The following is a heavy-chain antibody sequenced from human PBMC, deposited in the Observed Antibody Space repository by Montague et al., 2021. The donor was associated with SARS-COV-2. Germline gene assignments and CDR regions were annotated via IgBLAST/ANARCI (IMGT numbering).Heavy chain of an antibody. D-gene: IGHD2-2*01. CDR1: CGCFSVYD. V-gene: IGHV4-34*01. Sequence: SETLSLTCAGYCGCFSVYDWSWLGQSPRSGPEWIAEINHSGTANYNPSLKSRVSISVDTSKNQFTLKLTSVTAADTAMYYCAKEREVVRAARTLVAFDLWGQGTMVTVSS. CDR3: AKEREVVRAARTLVAFDL. CDR2: INHSGTA. J-gene: IGHJ3*01.